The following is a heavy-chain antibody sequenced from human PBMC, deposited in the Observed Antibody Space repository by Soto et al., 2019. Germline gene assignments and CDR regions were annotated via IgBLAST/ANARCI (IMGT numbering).Heavy chain of an antibody. CDR2: TYYRSKWNT. V-gene: IGHV6-1*01. Sequence: SQTLSLTCAISGDSVSSNTGAWNGIRQSPSRGLEWLGRTYYRSKWNTDYEASVKSRITINPDTSKNQFSLQIDSVTLEDTAVYYCVRQHSTSSEYYGLDVWGRGTAVTVSS. D-gene: IGHD6-6*01. CDR3: VRQHSTSSEYYGLDV. CDR1: GDSVSSNTGA. J-gene: IGHJ6*02.